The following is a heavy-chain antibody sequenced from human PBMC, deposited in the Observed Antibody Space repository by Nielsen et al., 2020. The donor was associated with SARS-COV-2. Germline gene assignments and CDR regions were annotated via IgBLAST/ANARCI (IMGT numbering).Heavy chain of an antibody. J-gene: IGHJ6*02. CDR3: AKVRDATTHSYYYYYYGMDV. CDR1: GFTLSSYA. Sequence: LSLTCAASGFTLSSYALNWVRQAPGKGLEWVSLISGRDGSTNYADSVKGRFTISRDDSKKTIFLQLNSLEAEDTAVYYCAKVRDATTHSYYYYYYGMDVWGQGTTVTVSS. V-gene: IGHV3-23*01. D-gene: IGHD5-12*01. CDR2: ISGRDGST.